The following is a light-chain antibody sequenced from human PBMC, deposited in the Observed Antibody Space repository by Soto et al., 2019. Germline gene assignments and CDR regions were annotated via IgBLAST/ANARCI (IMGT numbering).Light chain of an antibody. CDR2: EVT. Sequence: QSAVTQPASVSGSPGQSITISCTGTSSDVGGYNYVSWYQQYPGKAPKLIIYEVTNRPSGVSNRFSGSKSGNTASLTISGLHAEDEADYYCSSYTSSNTLYVFAAGTKVTVL. J-gene: IGLJ1*01. V-gene: IGLV2-14*01. CDR3: SSYTSSNTLYV. CDR1: SSDVGGYNY.